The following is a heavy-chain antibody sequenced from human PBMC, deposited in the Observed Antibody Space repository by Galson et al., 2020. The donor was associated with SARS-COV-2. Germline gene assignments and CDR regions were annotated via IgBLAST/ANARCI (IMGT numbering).Heavy chain of an antibody. CDR1: GDSVSSNNAA. CDR2: THYRSKWYN. CDR3: ARGHHGSTVSLFEH. Sequence: SQTLSLTSAISGDSVSSNNAAWNWIRQSPSRGLEWLGRTHYRSKWYNDYAVSVKSRIRINPDTSKNQVSLHLNSVTPEDTAVYYCARGHHGSTVSLFEHLGQGTLVTGSS. J-gene: IGHJ4*02. V-gene: IGHV6-1*01. D-gene: IGHD4-4*01.